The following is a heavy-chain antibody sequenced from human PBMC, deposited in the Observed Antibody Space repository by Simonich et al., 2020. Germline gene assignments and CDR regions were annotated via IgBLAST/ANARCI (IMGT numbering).Heavy chain of an antibody. Sequence: QVQLVESGGGVVQPGRSLRLSCAASGFTFSSYAMHWVRQAPGKGLGGVGVISYDGSNKYYADSVKGRFTISRDNSKNTLYLQMNSLRAEDTAVYYCAREGLLLDAFDIWGQGTMVTVSS. CDR2: ISYDGSNK. D-gene: IGHD2-15*01. CDR1: GFTFSSYA. J-gene: IGHJ3*02. V-gene: IGHV3-30*07. CDR3: AREGLLLDAFDI.